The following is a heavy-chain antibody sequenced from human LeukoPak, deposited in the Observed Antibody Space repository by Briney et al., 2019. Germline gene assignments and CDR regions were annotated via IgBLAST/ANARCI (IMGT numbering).Heavy chain of an antibody. CDR2: ISPNSGDT. J-gene: IGHJ4*02. CDR3: ARDYSSSSGYFDY. D-gene: IGHD6-6*01. Sequence: GASVKVSCKASGYTFTGYYMHWVRQAPGQGLEWMGWISPNSGDTNYAEKFQGRVTMTRDTSISTAYMDLRRLRSDDTAVYYCARDYSSSSGYFDYWGQGTLVTVSS. V-gene: IGHV1-2*02. CDR1: GYTFTGYY.